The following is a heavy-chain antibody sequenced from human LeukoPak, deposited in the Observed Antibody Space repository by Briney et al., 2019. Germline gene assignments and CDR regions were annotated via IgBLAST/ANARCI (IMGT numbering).Heavy chain of an antibody. D-gene: IGHD1-26*01. CDR2: ISGSGGST. CDR1: GFTFSSYA. CDR3: AKDRWELRVFDY. V-gene: IGHV3-23*01. J-gene: IGHJ4*02. Sequence: GGSLRLSCAASGFTFSSYAMSWVRQAPGKGLEWVSAISGSGGSTYYADSVKGRFTISRDNSKNTLYLQMNSLRAEDTVVYYCAKDRWELRVFDYWGQGTLVTVSS.